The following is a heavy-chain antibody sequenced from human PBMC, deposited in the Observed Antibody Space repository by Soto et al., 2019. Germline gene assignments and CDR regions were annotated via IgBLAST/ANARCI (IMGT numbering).Heavy chain of an antibody. CDR2: IYYSGST. D-gene: IGHD1-26*01. CDR3: ARHGAGSREQTPNWFDP. Sequence: SETLSLTCTVSGCSISSSSYYWGWIRQPPGKGLEWIGSIYYSGSTYYNPSLKSRVTISVDTSKNQFSLKLSSVTAADTAVYYCARHGAGSREQTPNWFDPWGQGTLVTVSS. CDR1: GCSISSSSYY. J-gene: IGHJ5*02. V-gene: IGHV4-39*01.